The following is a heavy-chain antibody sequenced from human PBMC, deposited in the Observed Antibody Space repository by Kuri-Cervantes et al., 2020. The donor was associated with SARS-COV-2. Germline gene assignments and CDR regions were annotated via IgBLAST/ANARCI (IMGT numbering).Heavy chain of an antibody. CDR1: GYSFSNYY. D-gene: IGHD1-26*01. CDR2: IYPGDSKT. Sequence: GESLKISCKASGYSFSNYYIAWVRQVPGKGLEWMGIIYPGDSKTKYNPPFQGQVTISADKSITTAFLQWTSLKASDTAIYYCAREEGANSFDSWGQGTLVTVSS. J-gene: IGHJ5*01. CDR3: AREEGANSFDS. V-gene: IGHV5-51*01.